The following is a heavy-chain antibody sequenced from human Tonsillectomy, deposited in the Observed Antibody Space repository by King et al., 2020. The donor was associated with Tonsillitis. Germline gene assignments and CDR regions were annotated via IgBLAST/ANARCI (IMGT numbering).Heavy chain of an antibody. Sequence: EVQLVESGGGLVQPGGSLRLSCAASGFTFSSYAVNWVRQAPGKGLEWVSAISGSGTGTYYADSGKGRFTISSDNYKNTLYLQMNSLRAEDTAVYYCAKVGSEGQLLGPLDNWGQGTLVTVSS. CDR1: GFTFSSYA. D-gene: IGHD1-1*01. CDR2: ISGSGTGT. CDR3: AKVGSEGQLLGPLDN. V-gene: IGHV3-23*04. J-gene: IGHJ4*02.